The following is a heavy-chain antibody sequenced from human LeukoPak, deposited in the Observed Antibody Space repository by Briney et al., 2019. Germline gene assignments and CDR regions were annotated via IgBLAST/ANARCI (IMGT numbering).Heavy chain of an antibody. CDR3: ARVAKPYNWFDP. Sequence: GGFLRLSCAASGFTFSSYWMHWVRQAPGKGLVWVSRINSDGSSTSYADSVKGRFTISRDNAKNTLYLQMNSLRAEDTAVYYCARVAKPYNWFDPWGQGTLVTVSS. J-gene: IGHJ5*02. CDR2: INSDGSST. CDR1: GFTFSSYW. V-gene: IGHV3-74*01.